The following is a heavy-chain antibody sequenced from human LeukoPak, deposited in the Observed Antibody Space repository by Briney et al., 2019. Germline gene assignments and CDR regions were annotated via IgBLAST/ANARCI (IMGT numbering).Heavy chain of an antibody. D-gene: IGHD6-13*01. CDR1: GFTFSDYY. Sequence: KPGGSLRLSCAASGFTFSDYYMSWIRQAPGKGLEWVSYISSSGSTIYYPNSVKGRFTISRDNAKNSLYLQMNSLRAEDTAVYYCARVSSGWYAFDIWGQGTMVTVPS. V-gene: IGHV3-11*04. CDR2: ISSSGSTI. CDR3: ARVSSGWYAFDI. J-gene: IGHJ3*02.